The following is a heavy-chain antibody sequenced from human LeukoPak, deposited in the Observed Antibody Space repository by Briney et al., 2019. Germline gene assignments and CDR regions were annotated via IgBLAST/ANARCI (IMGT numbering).Heavy chain of an antibody. Sequence: PGGSLRLSCAASGFTFSGSAIHWVRQASGKGLEWVGRIRDKANSYATAYIASVKGRFTISRDDSKNTAYLQMSSLKTEDTAVYYCAILRYANNWVGRWGQGTLVTVSS. CDR2: IRDKANSYAT. V-gene: IGHV3-73*01. CDR1: GFTFSGSA. D-gene: IGHD3-16*01. J-gene: IGHJ5*02. CDR3: AILRYANNWVGR.